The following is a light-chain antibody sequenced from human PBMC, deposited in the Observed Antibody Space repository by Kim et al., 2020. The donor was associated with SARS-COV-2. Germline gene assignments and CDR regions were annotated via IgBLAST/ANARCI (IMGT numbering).Light chain of an antibody. CDR3: TSYTTTGTYV. Sequence: QSALTQPASVSGSPGQSITISCTGTSSDVGGYDYVSWHQQHPGKAPKLMIYEVNNRPSGVSSRFSGSKSGNTASLTISGLQAEDEADYYCTSYTTTGTYVFGTGTKVTVL. J-gene: IGLJ1*01. CDR1: SSDVGGYDY. CDR2: EVN. V-gene: IGLV2-14*01.